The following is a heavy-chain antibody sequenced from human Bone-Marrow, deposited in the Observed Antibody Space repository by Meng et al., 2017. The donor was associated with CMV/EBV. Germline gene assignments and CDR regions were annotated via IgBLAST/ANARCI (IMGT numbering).Heavy chain of an antibody. J-gene: IGHJ4*02. Sequence: GESLKISCAASGFTFDDYGMSWVRQAPGKGLEWVSGINWNGGSTGYADSVKGRFTISRDNAKNSLYLQMNSLRAEDTALYYCAREQDWMTTVTHFDYWGQGNLVNVAS. CDR3: AREQDWMTTVTHFDY. V-gene: IGHV3-20*04. CDR1: GFTFDDYG. CDR2: INWNGGST. D-gene: IGHD4-11*01.